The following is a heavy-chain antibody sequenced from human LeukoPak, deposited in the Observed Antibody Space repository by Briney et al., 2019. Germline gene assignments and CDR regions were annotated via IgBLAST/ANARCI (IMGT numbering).Heavy chain of an antibody. J-gene: IGHJ4*02. Sequence: PGGSLRLSCAPSRLTFSSYGIHRVGQAPGNGREWVACIRYSGSNKYYADSVNGRFTISRDNSKNTLYLQMNSLRAEETAVYYCTKDIRGDTAMVADYWGQGTLVTVSS. D-gene: IGHD5-18*01. CDR2: IRYSGSNK. CDR1: RLTFSSYG. CDR3: TKDIRGDTAMVADY. V-gene: IGHV3-30*02.